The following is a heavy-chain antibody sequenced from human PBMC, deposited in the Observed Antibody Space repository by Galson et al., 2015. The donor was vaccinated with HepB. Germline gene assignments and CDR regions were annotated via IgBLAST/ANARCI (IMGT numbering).Heavy chain of an antibody. J-gene: IGHJ4*02. Sequence: SLRLSCAASGITFSSYAMSWFRQTPGKGLEWVSTISGSGAGTYYADAAKGRFTISRDNSKNTLYLQMDSLRAEDTAVYYCARETDYWGQGTLVTVSS. CDR1: GITFSSYA. CDR2: ISGSGAGT. CDR3: ARETDY. V-gene: IGHV3-23*01.